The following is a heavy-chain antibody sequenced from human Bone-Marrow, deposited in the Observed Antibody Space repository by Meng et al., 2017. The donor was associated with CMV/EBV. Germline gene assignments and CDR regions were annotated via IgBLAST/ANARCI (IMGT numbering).Heavy chain of an antibody. Sequence: GESLKISCAASGFSVNSNYMSWVRQAPGKGLEWVSVIYSWGFTDYADSVKGRFFISRDDSQNTLYLQMNSLRADDTAVYYCSKGCSDKRCYIKEWAQGTLVTVSS. V-gene: IGHV3-53*01. CDR2: IYSWGFT. CDR3: SKGCSDKRCYIKE. D-gene: IGHD2-15*01. CDR1: GFSVNSNY. J-gene: IGHJ1*01.